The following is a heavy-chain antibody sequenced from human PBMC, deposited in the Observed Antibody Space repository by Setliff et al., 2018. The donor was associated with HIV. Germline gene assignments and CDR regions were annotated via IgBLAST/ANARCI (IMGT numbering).Heavy chain of an antibody. Sequence: GASVKVSCKAFGYTFSTNAIHWVRQAPGQRPEWMGYINAGDDNTRCSEKFQGRVTITRDTSANTAYMELSSLRSEDTAVYYCARGSCSGCYLSDYWGLGTLVTVSS. CDR1: GYTFSTNA. CDR2: INAGDDNT. D-gene: IGHD6-19*01. V-gene: IGHV1-3*01. CDR3: ARGSCSGCYLSDY. J-gene: IGHJ4*02.